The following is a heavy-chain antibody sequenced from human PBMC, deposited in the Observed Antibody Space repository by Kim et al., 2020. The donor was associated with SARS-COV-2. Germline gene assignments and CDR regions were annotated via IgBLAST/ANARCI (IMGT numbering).Heavy chain of an antibody. V-gene: IGHV1-3*01. D-gene: IGHD6-13*01. CDR3: ARSGSSTWSFSFDS. J-gene: IGHJ4*01. CDR1: GYNFETHA. Sequence: ASVKVSCKASGYNFETHAIHWVRQAPGQSLEWVGWINVAHDNKRYSQKFEGRVTITRDTSASTAYMELTSLTSEDTAVYYCARSGSSTWSFSFDSWGHGT. CDR2: INVAHDNK.